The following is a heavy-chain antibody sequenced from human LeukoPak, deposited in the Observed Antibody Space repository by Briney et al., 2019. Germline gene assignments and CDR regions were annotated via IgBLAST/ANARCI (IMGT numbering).Heavy chain of an antibody. CDR1: GYTLTSYG. CDR2: ISAYNGNT. CDR3: ARDRSYPPQLLRDYYYYMDV. J-gene: IGHJ6*03. D-gene: IGHD2-15*01. V-gene: IGHV1-18*01. Sequence: ASVKVSCKASGYTLTSYGISWVRQAPGQGLEWMGWISAYNGNTNYAQKLQGRVTMTTDTSTSTAYMELRSLRSDDTAVYYCARDRSYPPQLLRDYYYYMDVWGKGTTVTVSS.